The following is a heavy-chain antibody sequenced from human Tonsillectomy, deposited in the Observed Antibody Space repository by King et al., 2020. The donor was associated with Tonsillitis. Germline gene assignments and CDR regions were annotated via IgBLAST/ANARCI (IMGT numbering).Heavy chain of an antibody. CDR1: GFTFSSYD. D-gene: IGHD6-19*01. CDR2: MSGSGGST. J-gene: IGHJ3*02. V-gene: IGHV3-23*04. CDR3: AKDRRSGWSRGAFDI. Sequence: VQLVESGGGLVQPGGSLRLSCAASGFTFSSYDMSWVRQAPGKGLEWVSAMSGSGGSTYYADTVKGRFTISRDNSKNTMYLQMNSLRAEDTAVYYCAKDRRSGWSRGAFDIWGQGTMVTVSS.